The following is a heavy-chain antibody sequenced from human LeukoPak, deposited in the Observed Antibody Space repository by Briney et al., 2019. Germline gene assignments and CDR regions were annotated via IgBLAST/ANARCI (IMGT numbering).Heavy chain of an antibody. CDR1: GYTFTPYG. Sequence: GASVTVSCKASGYTFTPYGISWVRQAPGQGLEWVGWISTYSGKTNYAQKVQGRVAITTDTSTSTAYMELRSLRSDDTAVYYCTRLKGGCCGEGALVTVSP. J-gene: IGHJ4*02. CDR2: ISTYSGKT. D-gene: IGHD6-25*01. V-gene: IGHV1-18*04. CDR3: TRLKGGC.